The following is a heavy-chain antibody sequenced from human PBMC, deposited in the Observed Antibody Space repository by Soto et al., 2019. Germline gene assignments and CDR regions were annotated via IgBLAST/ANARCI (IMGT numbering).Heavy chain of an antibody. J-gene: IGHJ3*02. Sequence: PGGSLRLSCAASGFTFSDYYMSWIRQAPGKGLEWVSYISSSGSTIYYADSVKGRFTISRDNAKNSLYLQMNSLRAEDTAVYYCARVGPPPVRGAARHDAFDIGGKGTMVTVSS. CDR1: GFTFSDYY. D-gene: IGHD6-6*01. CDR2: ISSSGSTI. V-gene: IGHV3-11*01. CDR3: ARVGPPPVRGAARHDAFDI.